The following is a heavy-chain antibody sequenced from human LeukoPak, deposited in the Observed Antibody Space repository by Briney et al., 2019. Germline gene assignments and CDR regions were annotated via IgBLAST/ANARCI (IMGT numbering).Heavy chain of an antibody. D-gene: IGHD2-2*01. CDR2: ITGSGDKT. CDR3: AKSGLVEVPAAYDH. J-gene: IGHJ5*02. V-gene: IGHV3-23*01. CDR1: GLTFRSYA. Sequence: PGGSLRLSCAASGLTFRSYAMSWVRQAPGKGLEWVSGITGSGDKTTYGESVKGRFTISRDNSKNTVYLQMNSLRAEDTAVYFCAKSGLVEVPAAYDHWGQGSLVTVPS.